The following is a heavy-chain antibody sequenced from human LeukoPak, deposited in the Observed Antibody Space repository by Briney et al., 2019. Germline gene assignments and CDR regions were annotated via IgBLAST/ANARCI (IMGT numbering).Heavy chain of an antibody. V-gene: IGHV3-15*01. CDR3: TTDNGEDYGDYLLYYFVY. D-gene: IGHD4-17*01. Sequence: GGPLRLSCAVSGFTFSTAWMSWVRQAPGKGLEWVGRIKSKTDGGTTDYAAPVKGRFTISRDDSKNTLYLQMYSLKTGDTAVYYCTTDNGEDYGDYLLYYFVYWGEGTLVTVSS. J-gene: IGHJ4*02. CDR1: GFTFSTAW. CDR2: IKSKTDGGTT.